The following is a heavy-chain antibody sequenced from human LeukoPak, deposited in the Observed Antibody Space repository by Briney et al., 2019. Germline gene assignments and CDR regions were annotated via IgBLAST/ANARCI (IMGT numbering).Heavy chain of an antibody. CDR3: ARHDNGLRYYYYYGMDV. J-gene: IGHJ6*02. CDR2: IYYSGST. CDR1: GGSISSGGYY. D-gene: IGHD1-20*01. V-gene: IGHV4-39*01. Sequence: PSETLSLTCTVSGGSISSGGYYWSWIRQPPGKGLEWIGSIYYSGSTYYNPSLKSRVTISVDTSKNQFSLKLSSVTAADTAVYYCARHDNGLRYYYYYGMDVWGQGTTVTVSS.